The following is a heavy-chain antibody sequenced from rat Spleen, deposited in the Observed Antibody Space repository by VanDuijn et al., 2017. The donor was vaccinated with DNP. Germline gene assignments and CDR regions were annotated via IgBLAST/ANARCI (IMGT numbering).Heavy chain of an antibody. Sequence: EVQLQESGPGLVKPSQSLSLTCSVTGYSITSNYWAWIRKFPGNKMEWMGYISYSGATSYNPSLKSRISITRDPSKSQFFLQLNSVTTEDTATYYVARRNSYFDYWGQGVMVTVSS. CDR1: GYSITSNY. CDR3: ARRNSYFDY. CDR2: ISYSGAT. D-gene: IGHD4-3*01. J-gene: IGHJ2*01. V-gene: IGHV3-1*01.